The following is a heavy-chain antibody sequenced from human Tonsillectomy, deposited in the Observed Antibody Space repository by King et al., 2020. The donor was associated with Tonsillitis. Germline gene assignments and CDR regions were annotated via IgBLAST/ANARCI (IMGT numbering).Heavy chain of an antibody. CDR3: ARESPDGGWFDP. Sequence: QLQESGPGLVKPSQTLSLTCTVSGGSISSGNFYLSWIRQPPGRGLWWIGYSYYSGSTLHNPSLKSQVTISVDQSKNQFSLRLSSVTAADTAVYYCARESPDGGWFDPWGQGTLVTVSS. V-gene: IGHV4-30-4*01. CDR1: GGSISSGNFY. CDR2: SYYSGST. D-gene: IGHD4-23*01. J-gene: IGHJ5*02.